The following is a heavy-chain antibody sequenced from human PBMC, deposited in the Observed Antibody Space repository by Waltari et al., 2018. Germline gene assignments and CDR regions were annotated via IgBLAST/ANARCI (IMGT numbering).Heavy chain of an antibody. CDR3: ARAGLLGAFDV. Sequence: EVQLVESGGGLVQPGGSLRLSCAASGVTLSRSWIHWVRQSPGKGLMGVSRINNDGSSTVYADSVKGRFIISRDDAKNTVSLQMNNLSAEDTALYYCARAGLLGAFDVWGQGTMVTVSS. D-gene: IGHD2-15*01. CDR2: INNDGSST. V-gene: IGHV3-74*03. J-gene: IGHJ3*01. CDR1: GVTLSRSW.